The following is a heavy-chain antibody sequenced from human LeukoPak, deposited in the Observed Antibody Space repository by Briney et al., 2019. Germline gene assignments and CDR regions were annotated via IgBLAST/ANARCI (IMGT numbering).Heavy chain of an antibody. Sequence: SETLSLTCTVSGGSISSYYWSWIRQSPGKGLECIGYIHYTGSTNYNPSLKSRVTISVETSKNQFSLKLKSVTAADTAVYYCARGGYYGSGNDFRFDPWGRGTLVTVSS. CDR3: ARGGYYGSGNDFRFDP. V-gene: IGHV4-59*01. J-gene: IGHJ5*02. CDR1: GGSISSYY. D-gene: IGHD3-10*01. CDR2: IHYTGST.